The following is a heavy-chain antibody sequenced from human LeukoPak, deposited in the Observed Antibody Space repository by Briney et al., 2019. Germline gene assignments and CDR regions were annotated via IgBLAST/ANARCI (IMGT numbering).Heavy chain of an antibody. Sequence: PGGSLRLSCAASGFTFSDYYMSWIRQAPGKGLEWVSYISSSGSTIYYADSVKGRFTISRDNAKNSLYLQMNSLRAEDTAVYYCARDLTTSRLGYYGSGSYFWGQGTLVTVSS. V-gene: IGHV3-11*04. CDR1: GFTFSDYY. D-gene: IGHD3-10*01. CDR3: ARDLTTSRLGYYGSGSYF. J-gene: IGHJ4*02. CDR2: ISSSGSTI.